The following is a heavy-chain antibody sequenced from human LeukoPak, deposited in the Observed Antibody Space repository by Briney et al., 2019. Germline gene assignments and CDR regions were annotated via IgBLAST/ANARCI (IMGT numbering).Heavy chain of an antibody. V-gene: IGHV3-15*01. D-gene: IGHD6-19*01. CDR3: TTQPWQVDY. CDR1: GFTFSNAW. CDR2: IKSKIDGETT. Sequence: GGSLRLSCAASGFTFSNAWMTWVRQAPGKGLEWVGRIKSKIDGETTDYAAPVKGRFTISRDDSKNALYLQMNSLKIEDTAMYYCTTQPWQVDYWGQGTLVTVSS. J-gene: IGHJ4*02.